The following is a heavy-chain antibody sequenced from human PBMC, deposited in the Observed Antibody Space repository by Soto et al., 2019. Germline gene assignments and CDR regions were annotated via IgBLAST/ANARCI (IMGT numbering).Heavy chain of an antibody. D-gene: IGHD3-22*01. J-gene: IGHJ4*02. CDR2: ISAYNGNT. CDR1: GYTFTSYG. CDR3: ARDPMAYYDSSGYYYQGHFDY. V-gene: IGHV1-18*01. Sequence: GASVKVSCKASGYTFTSYGISWVRQAPGQGLEWMGWISAYNGNTNYAQKLQGRVTMTTDTSTSTAYMELRSLRSDDTAVYYCARDPMAYYDSSGYYYQGHFDYWGQGTLVTVSS.